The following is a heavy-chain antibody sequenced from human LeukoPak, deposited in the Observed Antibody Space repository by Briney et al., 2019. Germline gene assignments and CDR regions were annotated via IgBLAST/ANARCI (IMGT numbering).Heavy chain of an antibody. CDR1: GFTFSSYA. Sequence: GGSLRLSCAASGFTFSSYAMDWVRQAPGKGLEWVSTISGSGDKTYYADSVRGRFTISRDNSKNTLYLQMNSLRADDTAVYYCAKVRSERTTSCSNYWGQGTLVAVSS. CDR3: AKVRSERTTSCSNY. D-gene: IGHD2-2*01. CDR2: ISGSGDKT. V-gene: IGHV3-23*01. J-gene: IGHJ4*02.